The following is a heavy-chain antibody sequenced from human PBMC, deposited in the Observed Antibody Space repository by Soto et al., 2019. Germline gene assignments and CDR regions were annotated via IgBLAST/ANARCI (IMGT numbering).Heavy chain of an antibody. Sequence: SETLSLTCNVSFGSIINANYYGSWIRHHPGKGLELIGYIYYTLTTYYSPSLESRVAISVYTSQNQFSLKLGEVTAADTAVYFCARACISGCVDRSCHAWFEPWGQGILVTVSS. J-gene: IGHJ5*02. CDR3: ARACISGCVDRSCHAWFEP. V-gene: IGHV4-31*03. CDR1: FGSIINANYY. D-gene: IGHD1-26*01. CDR2: IYYTLTT.